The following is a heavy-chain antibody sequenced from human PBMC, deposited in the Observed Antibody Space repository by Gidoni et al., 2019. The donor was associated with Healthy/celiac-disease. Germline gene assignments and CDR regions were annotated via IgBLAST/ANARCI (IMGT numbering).Heavy chain of an antibody. D-gene: IGHD3-10*01. CDR3: ASTGPGGGNYYYYGMDV. CDR1: GYSFTSYW. J-gene: IGHJ6*02. V-gene: IGHV5-10-1*03. CDR2: IDPSYSYT. Sequence: EVQLVQSGAEVKKPGESLRISCKGSGYSFTSYWISWVRQMPGKGLEWMGRIDPSYSYTNYSPSFQGHVTISADKSISTAYLQWSSLKASDTAMYYCASTGPGGGNYYYYGMDVWGQGTTVTVSS.